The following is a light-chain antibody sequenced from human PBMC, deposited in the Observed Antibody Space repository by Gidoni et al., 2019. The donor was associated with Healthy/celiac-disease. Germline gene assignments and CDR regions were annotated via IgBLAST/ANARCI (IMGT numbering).Light chain of an antibody. V-gene: IGLV1-40*01. Sequence: QSVLTQPPSVSGAPGQRVTISCTWSSANIGAGYDVHWYQQLPGTAPKLLISGNSNRPSGVPDRFSGSKSGTPASLAITGLQAEDEADYYCQSYDSSLSGSTFGQGTK. CDR1: SANIGAGYD. CDR2: GNS. J-gene: IGLJ3*02. CDR3: QSYDSSLSGST.